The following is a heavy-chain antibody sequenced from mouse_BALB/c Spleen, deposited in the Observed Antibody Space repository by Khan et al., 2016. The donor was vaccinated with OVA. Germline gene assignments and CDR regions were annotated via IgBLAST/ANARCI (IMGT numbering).Heavy chain of an antibody. D-gene: IGHD2-2*01. CDR3: VRHGYDAWFGY. Sequence: VQLQQSGPELMKPGTSVKISCKASGYSFTTYYIHWVKQSLGKSLEWIGYIDPFNGDTTYNQKFKGKATLTVDKSSSAAYTHLSSLTSEDSAVYYCVRHGYDAWFGYWGQGTLVTVSA. CDR1: GYSFTTYY. CDR2: IDPFNGDT. V-gene: IGHV1S135*01. J-gene: IGHJ3*01.